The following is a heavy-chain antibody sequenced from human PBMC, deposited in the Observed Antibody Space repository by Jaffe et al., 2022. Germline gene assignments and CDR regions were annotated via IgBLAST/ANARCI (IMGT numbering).Heavy chain of an antibody. V-gene: IGHV3-66*02. D-gene: IGHD5-12*01. Sequence: EVQLVESGGGLVQPGGSLRLSCAASGFTVSSNYMSWVRQAPGKGLEWVSVIYSGGSTYYADSVKGRFTISRDNSKNTLYLQMNSLRAEDTAVYYCARDDFGHVEMATMAAGVVWGKGTTVTVSS. CDR1: GFTVSSNY. CDR3: ARDDFGHVEMATMAAGVV. J-gene: IGHJ6*04. CDR2: IYSGGST.